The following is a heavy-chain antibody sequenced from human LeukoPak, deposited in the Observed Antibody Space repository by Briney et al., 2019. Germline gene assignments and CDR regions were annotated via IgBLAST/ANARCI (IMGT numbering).Heavy chain of an antibody. CDR3: ARCKGGWSDHYYGLDV. Sequence: EGSLRLSCAASGFTFSSYAMSWVRQAPGKGLEWVSAISGSGGSTYYADSVKGRFTISRDNSKSSLYLQMNSLRAEDTAVYYCARCKGGWSDHYYGLDVWGQGTTVTVSS. V-gene: IGHV3-23*01. J-gene: IGHJ6*02. CDR2: ISGSGGST. CDR1: GFTFSSYA. D-gene: IGHD6-19*01.